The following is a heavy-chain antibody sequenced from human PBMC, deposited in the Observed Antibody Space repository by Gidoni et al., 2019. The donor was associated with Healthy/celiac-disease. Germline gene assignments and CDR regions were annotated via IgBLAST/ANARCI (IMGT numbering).Heavy chain of an antibody. CDR3: AKGEELWFGFMDV. CDR1: GFTFSSYA. J-gene: IGHJ6*02. V-gene: IGHV3-23*01. Sequence: EVQLLEAGGGLVQPGGSVRLSCEASGFTFSSYAMSWVRQAPGKGLEWVSAISGSGGSTYYADSVKGRFTISRDNSKNTLYLQMNSLRAEDTAVYYCAKGEELWFGFMDVWGQGTTVTVSS. CDR2: ISGSGGST. D-gene: IGHD3-10*01.